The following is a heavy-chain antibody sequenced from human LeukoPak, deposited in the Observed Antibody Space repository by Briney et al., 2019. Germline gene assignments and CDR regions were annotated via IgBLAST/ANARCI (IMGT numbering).Heavy chain of an antibody. CDR3: ARVTAYYYYMDV. CDR2: IKSKTDGGTT. V-gene: IGHV3-15*01. Sequence: GGSLRLSCAASGFTFSNAWMSWVRQAPGKGLEWVGRIKSKTDGGTTDYAAPVKGRFTISRDDSKNSLYLQMNSLKTEDTAVYYCARVTAYYYYMDVWGKGTTVTISS. J-gene: IGHJ6*03. CDR1: GFTFSNAW. D-gene: IGHD1-20*01.